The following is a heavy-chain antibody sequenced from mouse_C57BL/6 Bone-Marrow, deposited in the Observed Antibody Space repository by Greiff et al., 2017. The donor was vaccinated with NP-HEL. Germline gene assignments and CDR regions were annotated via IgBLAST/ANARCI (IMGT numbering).Heavy chain of an antibody. Sequence: EVKLMESGGGLVKPGGSLKLSCAASGFTFSDYGMHWVRQAPEKGLEWVAYISRGSSTIYYADTVKGRFTISRDNAKNTLFLQMTSLRSEDTAMYYCARPFHFYDSPFAYWGQGTLVTVSA. V-gene: IGHV5-17*01. CDR2: ISRGSSTI. CDR3: ARPFHFYDSPFAY. D-gene: IGHD2-3*01. CDR1: GFTFSDYG. J-gene: IGHJ3*01.